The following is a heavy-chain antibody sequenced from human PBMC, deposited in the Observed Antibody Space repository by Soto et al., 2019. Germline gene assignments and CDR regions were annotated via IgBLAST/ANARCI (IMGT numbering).Heavy chain of an antibody. CDR2: IYPGDSDT. D-gene: IGHD4-4*01. Sequence: ESLKISGKVSEYRFTSYWIGCVRQMPGKGLEWMGIIYPGDSDTRYSPSFQGQVTISADKSISTAYLQWSSLKASDTAMYYCARQHSNYYYGMDVWGQGTTVTGSS. CDR1: EYRFTSYW. J-gene: IGHJ6*02. V-gene: IGHV5-51*01. CDR3: ARQHSNYYYGMDV.